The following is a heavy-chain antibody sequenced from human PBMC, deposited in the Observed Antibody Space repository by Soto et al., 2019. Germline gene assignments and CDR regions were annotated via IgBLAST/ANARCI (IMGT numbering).Heavy chain of an antibody. Sequence: EVRLLESGGGLVQPGGSLRLSCAASGFTFSSYAMSWVRQAPGKGLEWVSAIGGSGGNTYYADSAKGRFTISRDNSKNTLYLQMNGLRAEDTAVYYCAKDRSNAWYGVGFWGQGTVVTVSS. CDR1: GFTFSSYA. V-gene: IGHV3-23*01. CDR3: AKDRSNAWYGVGF. CDR2: IGGSGGNT. J-gene: IGHJ4*02. D-gene: IGHD6-19*01.